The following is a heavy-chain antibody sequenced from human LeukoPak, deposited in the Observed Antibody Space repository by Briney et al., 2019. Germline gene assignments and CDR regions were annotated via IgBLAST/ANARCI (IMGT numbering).Heavy chain of an antibody. J-gene: IGHJ4*02. CDR1: GGTFSSYA. Sequence: SVKVSCKASGGTFSSYAISRVRQAPGQGLECMGGIIPIFGTANYAQKFQGRVTITADESTSTAYMELSSLRSEDTAVYYCARIGDFWSGYHDFDYWGQGTLVTVSS. V-gene: IGHV1-69*01. D-gene: IGHD3-3*01. CDR2: IIPIFGTA. CDR3: ARIGDFWSGYHDFDY.